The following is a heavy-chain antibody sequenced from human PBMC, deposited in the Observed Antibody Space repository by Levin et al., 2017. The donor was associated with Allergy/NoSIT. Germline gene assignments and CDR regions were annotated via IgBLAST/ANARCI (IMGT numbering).Heavy chain of an antibody. Sequence: SQTLSLTCTVSGGSISSSSYYWGWIRQPPGKGLEWIGSIYYSGSTYYNPSLKSRVTISVDTSKNQFSLKLSSVTAADTAVYYCARQGNVAAAGTYYYYMDVWGKGTTVTVSS. CDR2: IYYSGST. J-gene: IGHJ6*03. CDR3: ARQGNVAAAGTYYYYMDV. CDR1: GGSISSSSYY. V-gene: IGHV4-39*01. D-gene: IGHD6-13*01.